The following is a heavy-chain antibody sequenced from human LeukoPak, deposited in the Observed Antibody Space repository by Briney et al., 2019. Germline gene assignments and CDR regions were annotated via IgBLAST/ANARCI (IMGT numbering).Heavy chain of an antibody. D-gene: IGHD1-1*01. CDR1: DYSISSGIYY. CDR3: ARNTWTDADNWFDP. Sequence: SETLSLTCTVSDYSISSGIYYWAWIRQPPGKGLEWIGTIFYSGTTFYNPSLKSRVTISVDTSKNQFSLKVNSVTAADTAVYYCARNTWTDADNWFDPWAREAWSPSPQ. J-gene: IGHJ5*02. CDR2: IFYSGTT. V-gene: IGHV4-39*01.